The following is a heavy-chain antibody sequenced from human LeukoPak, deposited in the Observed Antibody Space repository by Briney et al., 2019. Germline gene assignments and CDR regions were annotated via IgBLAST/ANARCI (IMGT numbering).Heavy chain of an antibody. CDR2: NYSSGST. V-gene: IGHV4-4*07. D-gene: IGHD4-23*01. J-gene: IGHJ4*02. Sequence: SETLSLTCTVSGGSINNYYWSWIRQPAGKGLEWIGRNYSSGSTSYNPSLKSRVTISIDTSKNQFSLSVTAVTAADTAVYYCARAMVVTWGFDYWGQGTLVTVSS. CDR1: GGSINNYY. CDR3: ARAMVVTWGFDY.